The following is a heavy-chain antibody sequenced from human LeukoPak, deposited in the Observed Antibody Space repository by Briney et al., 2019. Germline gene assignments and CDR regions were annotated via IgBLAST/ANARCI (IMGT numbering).Heavy chain of an antibody. CDR3: ARGPRITLVRGGQWYYYMDV. J-gene: IGHJ6*03. CDR1: GYTFTTYY. D-gene: IGHD3-10*01. V-gene: IGHV1-46*01. CDR2: INPSGGSR. Sequence: ASVKVSCKASGYTFTTYYIHWVRQAPGQGLEWMGLINPSGGSRNYAQKFQDRVTMTRDTSTSTAYMELSSLRSEDTAVYYCARGPRITLVRGGQWYYYMDVWGKGTTVTISS.